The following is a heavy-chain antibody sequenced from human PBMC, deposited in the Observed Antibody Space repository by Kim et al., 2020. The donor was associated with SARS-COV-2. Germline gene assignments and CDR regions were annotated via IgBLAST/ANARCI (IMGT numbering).Heavy chain of an antibody. D-gene: IGHD3-22*01. V-gene: IGHV3-7*01. CDR1: GFTFSSYW. J-gene: IGHJ4*02. CDR3: ASISSKYYDSSGYLN. Sequence: GGSLRLSCAASGFTFSSYWMSWVRQAPGKGLEWVANIKQDGSEKYYVDSVKGRFTISRDNAKNSLYLQMNSLRAEDTAVYYCASISSKYYDSSGYLNWGQGTLVTVSS. CDR2: IKQDGSEK.